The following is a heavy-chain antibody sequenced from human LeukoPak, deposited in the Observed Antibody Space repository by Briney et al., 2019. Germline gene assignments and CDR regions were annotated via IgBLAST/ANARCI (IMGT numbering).Heavy chain of an antibody. CDR2: IYPGDSDT. CDR3: ARHNQEGAPFDP. CDR1: GYSFTSYW. V-gene: IGHV5-51*01. J-gene: IGHJ5*02. Sequence: GESLKISCKGSGYSFTSYWIAWARQMPGKGLEWMWIIYPGDSDTRYSPSFQGQVTISADKSISTAYLQWSSRKASDTAMYYCARHNQEGAPFDPWGQGTLVTVSS. D-gene: IGHD1-26*01.